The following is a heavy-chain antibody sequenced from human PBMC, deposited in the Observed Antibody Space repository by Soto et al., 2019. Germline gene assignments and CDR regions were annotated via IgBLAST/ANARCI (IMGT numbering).Heavy chain of an antibody. J-gene: IGHJ6*02. D-gene: IGHD2-2*01. CDR2: ISGSGGNT. Sequence: PGGSLRLSCAASGFSFTNYAMSWVRQAPGEGLEWVSAISGSGGNTYYADSVKGRFTISRDNFKNTLYLQMNSLRAEDTAIYYCAKDPYCSSTSCYMDVWGQGTTVTVSS. CDR1: GFSFTNYA. V-gene: IGHV3-23*01. CDR3: AKDPYCSSTSCYMDV.